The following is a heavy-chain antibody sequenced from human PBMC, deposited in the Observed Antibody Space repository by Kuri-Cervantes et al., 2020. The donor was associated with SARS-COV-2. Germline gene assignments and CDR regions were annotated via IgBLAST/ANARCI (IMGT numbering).Heavy chain of an antibody. CDR3: AKDRAGVHDF. V-gene: IGHV3-30*18. D-gene: IGHD2-21*01. CDR1: GFKFSRTD. CDR2: ISSDGKNK. Sequence: LSLTCAASGFKFSRTDMHWVRQAPGKGLKWVTFISSDGKNKKCMASGKGRFTISRDNSQNTLHLQMKSLRDEDTAIYYCAKDRAGVHDFWGQGTLVTVSS. J-gene: IGHJ4*02.